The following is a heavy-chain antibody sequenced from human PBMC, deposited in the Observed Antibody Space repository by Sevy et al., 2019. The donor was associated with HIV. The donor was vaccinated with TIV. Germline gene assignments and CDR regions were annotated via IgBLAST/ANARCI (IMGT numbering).Heavy chain of an antibody. CDR2: ISDGGGTR. CDR1: GFTFRNYV. J-gene: IGHJ3*02. V-gene: IGHV3-23*01. Sequence: GESLKISCAASGFTFRNYVMNWVRQPPGKGLEWVSVISDGGGTRYYADSVKGRFTISRDDSKSTLYLQMNSLRVEDTAVYFCAKRVAGALAALDIWGQGTMVTVSS. CDR3: AKRVAGALAALDI. D-gene: IGHD3-10*01.